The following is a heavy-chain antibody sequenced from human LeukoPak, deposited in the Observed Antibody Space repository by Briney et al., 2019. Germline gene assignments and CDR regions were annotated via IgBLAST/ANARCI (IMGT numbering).Heavy chain of an antibody. Sequence: LSPTHAVYRPSVSGSYRSWIRHPPGGGRECIPEIDHSGSTYYNPAFKRRVLISVDMSQHQVSLRLNSLTAADTAVYYCARGYNYYGSGSPPGDVWGNGTSVIVSS. CDR3: ARGYNYYGSGSPPGDV. V-gene: IGHV4-34*01. J-gene: IGHJ6*04. CDR2: IDHSGST. D-gene: IGHD3-10*01. CDR1: RPSVSGSY.